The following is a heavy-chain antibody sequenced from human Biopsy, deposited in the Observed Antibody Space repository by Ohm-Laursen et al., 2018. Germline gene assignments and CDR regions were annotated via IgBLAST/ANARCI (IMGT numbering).Heavy chain of an antibody. J-gene: IGHJ6*02. Sequence: SVRLSCAATGFSFSDYHMRRIRQAPGRGPEWVLYMSGGGNIYYENSMKGQVTISSDNAKNSLYLQMHSLRAEDTAVDYCARDTRWSPYSLDVWGQGTTVTASS. V-gene: IGHV3-11*01. D-gene: IGHD4-23*01. CDR3: ARDTRWSPYSLDV. CDR2: MSGGGNI. CDR1: GFSFSDYH.